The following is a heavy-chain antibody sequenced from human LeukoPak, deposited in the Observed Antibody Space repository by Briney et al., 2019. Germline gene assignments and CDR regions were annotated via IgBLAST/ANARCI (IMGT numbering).Heavy chain of an antibody. J-gene: IGHJ4*02. D-gene: IGHD3-22*01. V-gene: IGHV5-51*01. CDR1: GYSFTSYW. CDR2: IYPGDSDT. Sequence: GESLKISCKGSGYSFTSYWIGWVRQMPGKGLEWMGVIYPGDSDTRYSPSFQGQVTISADKSISTAYLQWSSLKASDSAMYYCARLINSSGYRPFDYWGQGTLVTVSS. CDR3: ARLINSSGYRPFDY.